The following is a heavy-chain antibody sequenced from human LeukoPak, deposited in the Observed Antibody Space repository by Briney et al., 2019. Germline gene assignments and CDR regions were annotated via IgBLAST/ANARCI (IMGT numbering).Heavy chain of an antibody. V-gene: IGHV1-18*01. Sequence: GASVKVSCKASEYTFTSYDINWVRQAPGQGLEWMGWISAYNGNTNYAQKLQGRVTMTTDTSTSTAYLELRSLGSDDTAVYYCARDPRRVAAAGPPFDYWGQGTLVTVSS. D-gene: IGHD6-13*01. CDR2: ISAYNGNT. CDR1: EYTFTSYD. CDR3: ARDPRRVAAAGPPFDY. J-gene: IGHJ4*02.